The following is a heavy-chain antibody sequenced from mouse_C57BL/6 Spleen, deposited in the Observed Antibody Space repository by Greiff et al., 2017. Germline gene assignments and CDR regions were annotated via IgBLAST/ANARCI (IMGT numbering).Heavy chain of an antibody. CDR2: INPYNGGT. CDR3: ARSSYSSRFAC. D-gene: IGHD2-10*01. J-gene: IGHJ3*01. Sequence: VQLQQSGPVLVKPGASVKMSCKASGYTFTDYYMNWVKQSHGKSLEWIGVINPYNGGTSYNQKFKGKATLTVDKSSSTAYMELNSLTSEDSAVYYCARSSYSSRFACWGQGTLVTVSA. CDR1: GYTFTDYY. V-gene: IGHV1-19*01.